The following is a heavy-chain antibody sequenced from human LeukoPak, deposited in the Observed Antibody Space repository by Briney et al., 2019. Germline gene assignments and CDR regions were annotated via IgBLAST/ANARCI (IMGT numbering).Heavy chain of an antibody. V-gene: IGHV1-69*05. J-gene: IGHJ4*02. CDR3: ARAMGAQLWSFDY. D-gene: IGHD5-18*01. CDR1: GGTFSSYA. Sequence: SVKVSCKASGGTFSSYAISWVRQAPGQGLEWMGRIIPIFGTANYAQKFQGRVTITTDESTSTAYIELSSLRSEDTAVYYCARAMGAQLWSFDYWGQGTLVTVSS. CDR2: IIPIFGTA.